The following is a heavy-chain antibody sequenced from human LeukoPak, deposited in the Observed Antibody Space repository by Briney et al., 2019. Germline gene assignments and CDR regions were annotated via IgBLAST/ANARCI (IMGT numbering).Heavy chain of an antibody. J-gene: IGHJ4*02. CDR2: ISTSGDTI. CDR1: GFTFNSYE. D-gene: IGHD5-12*01. V-gene: IGHV3-48*03. CDR3: AKVDIVATIDAGRLVDY. Sequence: QAGGSLRLSRAASGFTFNSYEMNWVRQAPGQGLEWVSFISTSGDTIYYAASVKGRFTISRDNYKNTLYLQMNSLRAEDTAVYYCAKVDIVATIDAGRLVDYWGREPWSPSPQ.